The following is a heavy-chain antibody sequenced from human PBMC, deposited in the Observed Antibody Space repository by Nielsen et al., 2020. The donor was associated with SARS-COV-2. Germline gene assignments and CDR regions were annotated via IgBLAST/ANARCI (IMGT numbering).Heavy chain of an antibody. Sequence: KVSCKGSGYTFTNYWIGWVRQMPGKGLEWMGIIYPADSDTRYSPSFQGQVTISADKSITTAYLQWNSLKASDTAMYYCARDGDSGSPGKYWGQGTLVTVSS. CDR1: GYTFTNYW. J-gene: IGHJ4*02. CDR3: ARDGDSGSPGKY. V-gene: IGHV5-51*01. CDR2: IYPADSDT. D-gene: IGHD1-26*01.